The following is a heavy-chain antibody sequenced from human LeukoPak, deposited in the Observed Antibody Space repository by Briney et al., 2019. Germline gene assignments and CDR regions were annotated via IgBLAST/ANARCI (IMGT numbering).Heavy chain of an antibody. CDR2: IYYSGST. CDR1: GGSISSYY. Sequence: SETLSLTCTVSGGSISSYYWSWIRQPPGKGLEWIGYIYYSGSTNYNPSLKSRVTISVDTSKNQFSLKLSSVTAADTAVYYCARGSGWYFGFYYYYYMDVWGKGTTVTISS. CDR3: ARGSGWYFGFYYYYYMDV. V-gene: IGHV4-59*01. J-gene: IGHJ6*03. D-gene: IGHD6-19*01.